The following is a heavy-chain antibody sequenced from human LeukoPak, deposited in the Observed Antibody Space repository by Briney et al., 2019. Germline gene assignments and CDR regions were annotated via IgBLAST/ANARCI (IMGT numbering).Heavy chain of an antibody. CDR2: ISSTSAYI. D-gene: IGHD6-19*01. CDR1: GFTFSSYS. Sequence: GGSLRLSCAASGFTFSSYSMNWVRQAPGKGLEWVSSISSTSAYIYYADSVKGRFAISRDNAKNSLYLQMNSLRAEDTAVYYCARGGGWDAYYYYGMDVWGQGTTVTVSS. V-gene: IGHV3-21*01. CDR3: ARGGGWDAYYYYGMDV. J-gene: IGHJ6*02.